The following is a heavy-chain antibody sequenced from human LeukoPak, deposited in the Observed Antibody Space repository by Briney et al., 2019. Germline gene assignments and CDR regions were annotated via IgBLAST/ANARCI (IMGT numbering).Heavy chain of an antibody. CDR2: IYSGGST. V-gene: IGHV3-66*01. CDR3: ARDSHPYYFHY. CDR1: GFTVSSNY. J-gene: IGHJ4*02. Sequence: GGSLRLSCAASGFTVSSNYMSWVRQAPGKGLEWVSVIYSGGSTYYADSVKGRVTISRDNSKNTLYLEMNSLRAEDTAVYYCARDSHPYYFHYWGQGTLVTVSS.